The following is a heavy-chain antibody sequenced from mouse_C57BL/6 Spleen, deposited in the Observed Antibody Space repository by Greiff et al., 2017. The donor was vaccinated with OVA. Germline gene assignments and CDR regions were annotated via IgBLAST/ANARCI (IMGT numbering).Heavy chain of an antibody. D-gene: IGHD3-1*01. J-gene: IGHJ2*01. CDR2: ISDGGSYT. V-gene: IGHV5-4*01. Sequence: EVMLVESGGGLVKPGGSLKLSCAASGFTFSSYAMSWVRQTPEKRLEWVATISDGGSYTYYPDNVKGRFTISRDNAKNNLYLQMSHLKSEDTAMYDCARDREEGYCDYWGQGTTLTVSS. CDR3: ARDREEGYCDY. CDR1: GFTFSSYA.